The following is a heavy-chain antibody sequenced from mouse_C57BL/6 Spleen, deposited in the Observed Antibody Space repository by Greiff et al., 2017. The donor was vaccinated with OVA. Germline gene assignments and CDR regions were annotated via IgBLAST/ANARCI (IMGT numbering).Heavy chain of an antibody. CDR2: INYDGSST. D-gene: IGHD1-1*01. J-gene: IGHJ4*01. V-gene: IGHV5-16*01. Sequence: DVQLQESEGGLVQPGSSMKLSCTASGFTFSDYYMAWVRQVPEKGLEWVANINYDGSSTYYLDSLKSRFIISRDNAKNILYLQMSSLKSEDTATYYCAREATTRYYYAMDYWGQGTSVTVSS. CDR1: GFTFSDYY. CDR3: AREATTRYYYAMDY.